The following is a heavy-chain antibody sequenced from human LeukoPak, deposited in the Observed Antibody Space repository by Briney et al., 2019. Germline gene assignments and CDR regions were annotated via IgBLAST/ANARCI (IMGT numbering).Heavy chain of an antibody. CDR1: GGSFSGYY. V-gene: IGHV4-34*01. Sequence: PSETLSLTCAVYGGSFSGYYWSWIRQPPGKGLEWIGEINHSGSTNYNPSLKSRVTISVDTSKNQFSLKLSSVTAADTAVYYCARGGGGNLYYYYGMDVWGQGTTVTVSS. J-gene: IGHJ6*02. CDR3: ARGGGGNLYYYYGMDV. D-gene: IGHD4-23*01. CDR2: INHSGST.